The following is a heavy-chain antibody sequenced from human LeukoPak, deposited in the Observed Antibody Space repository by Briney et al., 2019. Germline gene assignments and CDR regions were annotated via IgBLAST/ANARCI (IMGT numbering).Heavy chain of an antibody. V-gene: IGHV3-23*01. Sequence: PGGSLRLSCAASGFTFNSYWMTWVRQAPGKGLEWVSAISGSGGSTYYADSVKGRFTISRDNSKNTLYLQMNSLRAEDTALYYCAKGFYIVGIPAAHPYFDYWGQGTLVTVSS. D-gene: IGHD2-2*01. CDR2: ISGSGGST. J-gene: IGHJ4*02. CDR3: AKGFYIVGIPAAHPYFDY. CDR1: GFTFNSYW.